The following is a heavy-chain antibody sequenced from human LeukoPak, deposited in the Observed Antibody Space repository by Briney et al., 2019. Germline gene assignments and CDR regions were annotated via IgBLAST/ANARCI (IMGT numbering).Heavy chain of an antibody. CDR2: IIPIFGTA. D-gene: IGHD3-10*01. J-gene: IGHJ4*02. CDR3: ARPRVEIRFDYYGSGSLQKPLDY. V-gene: IGHV1-69*13. Sequence: SVKVSCKASGGTFSSYGISWVRQAPGQGLEWMGGIIPIFGTANYAQKFQGRVTITADESTSTSYMELSSLRSEDTAVYYCARPRVEIRFDYYGSGSLQKPLDYWGQGTLVTDSS. CDR1: GGTFSSYG.